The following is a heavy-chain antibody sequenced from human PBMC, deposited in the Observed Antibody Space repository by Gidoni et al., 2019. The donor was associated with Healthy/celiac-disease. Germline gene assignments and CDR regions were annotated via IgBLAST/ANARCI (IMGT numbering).Heavy chain of an antibody. V-gene: IGHV3-23*01. D-gene: IGHD5-12*01. J-gene: IGHJ4*02. CDR3: AKESGYGELDY. CDR2: ISGSGDST. CDR1: GFTFNSYA. Sequence: EVQLLESGGGLVQPGGSLRLSGAASGFTFNSYAMNWVRQAPGKGLEWVSAISGSGDSTYYADSMKGRFTISRDNSKNTLYLQVNSLRVEDTAVYYCAKESGYGELDYWGQGTLVTVSS.